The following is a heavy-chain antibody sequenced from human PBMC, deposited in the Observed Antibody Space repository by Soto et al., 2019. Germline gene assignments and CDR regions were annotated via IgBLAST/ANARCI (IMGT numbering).Heavy chain of an antibody. CDR1: GGTFSSYA. D-gene: IGHD1-26*01. J-gene: IGHJ4*02. V-gene: IGHV3-72*01. CDR2: TRDKGHSYTT. CDR3: ARVSRNYYLDF. Sequence: VQLVQSGAEVKKPGSSVKVSCKASGGTFSSYAISWVRQAPGKGLEWIGRTRDKGHSYTTEYAASVKGRFTVSRDDSKNSLYLQMNSLKTDDTAVYFCARVSRNYYLDFWGQGTLVTVSS.